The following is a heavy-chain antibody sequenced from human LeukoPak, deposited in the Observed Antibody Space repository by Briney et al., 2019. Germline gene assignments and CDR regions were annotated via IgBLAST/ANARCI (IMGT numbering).Heavy chain of an antibody. D-gene: IGHD6-13*01. V-gene: IGHV1-2*02. CDR2: INPNSGGT. CDR3: ARSPDSSSWNYFYP. J-gene: IGHJ5*02. Sequence: GASVKVSCKASGYTFTGYRIHWVRQAPGQGPEWMGWINPNSGGTNYAQKFQGRVTMTRDTSISTAYMELSRLRSDDTAVYYCARSPDSSSWNYFYPWGQGTLVTVSS. CDR1: GYTFTGYR.